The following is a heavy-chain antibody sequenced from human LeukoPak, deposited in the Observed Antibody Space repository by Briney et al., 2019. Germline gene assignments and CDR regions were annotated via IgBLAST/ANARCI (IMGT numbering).Heavy chain of an antibody. CDR3: ARSRSSEYISALDN. Sequence: GGSLRLSCATSGFKFRNYEMFWVREPEGKGLEWVAKVGTDGDTYYAASVKGRFTISRDNVKTSVFLQMKALGVGDTATYYCARSRSSEYISALDNWGQGVLVSVSS. D-gene: IGHD1-1*01. CDR1: GFKFRNYE. J-gene: IGHJ4*02. CDR2: VGTDGDT. V-gene: IGHV3-13*01.